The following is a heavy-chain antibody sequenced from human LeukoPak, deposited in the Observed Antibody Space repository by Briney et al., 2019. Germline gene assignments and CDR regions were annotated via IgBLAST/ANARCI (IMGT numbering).Heavy chain of an antibody. CDR3: ASAYYDTLTDDY. V-gene: IGHV4-34*01. CDR2: INHSGST. J-gene: IGHJ4*02. D-gene: IGHD3-9*01. Sequence: SETLSLTCAVYGGSFSGYYWSWIRQPPGKGLEWIGEINHSGSTNYNPSLKSRVTISVDTSKNQFSLKLSSVTAADTAVYYCASAYYDTLTDDYWGQGTLVTVSS. CDR1: GGSFSGYY.